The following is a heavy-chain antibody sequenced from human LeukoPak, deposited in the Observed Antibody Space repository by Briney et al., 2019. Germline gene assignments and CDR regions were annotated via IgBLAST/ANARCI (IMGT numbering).Heavy chain of an antibody. J-gene: IGHJ5*02. CDR3: ASLHSWLNWLDL. D-gene: IGHD3-22*01. CDR1: GGSLSDYY. Sequence: SETLSLTCTVSGGSLSDYYWSWIRQSPGKGLEWIGYIYYTGSTNYNPSLESRVTISVDTSKNQFSLRLGSVTAADTAVSYCASLHSWLNWLDLWGEGCKVTV. CDR2: IYYTGST. V-gene: IGHV4-59*01.